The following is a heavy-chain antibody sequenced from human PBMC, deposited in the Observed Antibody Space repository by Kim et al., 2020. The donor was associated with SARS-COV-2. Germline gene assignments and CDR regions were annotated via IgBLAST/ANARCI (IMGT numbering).Heavy chain of an antibody. J-gene: IGHJ4*02. Sequence: ANYAQKFQGRVTMTADEATSTADMELSSLRSEDTAVYYCARGSSSRASDYWGQGTLVTVSS. V-gene: IGHV1-69*01. CDR3: ARGSSSRASDY. D-gene: IGHD6-13*01. CDR2: A.